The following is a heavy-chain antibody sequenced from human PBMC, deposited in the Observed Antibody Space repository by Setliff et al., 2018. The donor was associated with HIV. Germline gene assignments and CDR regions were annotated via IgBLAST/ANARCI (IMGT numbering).Heavy chain of an antibody. Sequence: SETLSLTCAVYGGSFSGYYWSWIRQPPGKGLEWIGEINHSGSTNFNPSLKSRVTISVDTSKNQFSLKLSSVIAADTAVYYCARGNGWYKYFYYGMDVWGQGTTVTVSS. V-gene: IGHV4-34*01. CDR3: ARGNGWYKYFYYGMDV. D-gene: IGHD6-19*01. CDR2: INHSGST. CDR1: GGSFSGYY. J-gene: IGHJ6*02.